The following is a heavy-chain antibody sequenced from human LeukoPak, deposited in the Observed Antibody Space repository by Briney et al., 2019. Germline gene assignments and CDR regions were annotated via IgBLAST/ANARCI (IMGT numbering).Heavy chain of an antibody. D-gene: IGHD1-26*01. J-gene: IGHJ4*02. CDR3: AKDGDGGSYYVLFDY. CDR1: GFTFSSYG. V-gene: IGHV3-23*01. CDR2: ISGSGGNT. Sequence: GRSLRLSCAASGFTFSSYGMHWVRQAPGKGLEWVSVISGSGGNTYYADSVKGRFTISRDNSKSTLFLQMNSLRDEDTAVYYCAKDGDGGSYYVLFDYWGQGALVTVSS.